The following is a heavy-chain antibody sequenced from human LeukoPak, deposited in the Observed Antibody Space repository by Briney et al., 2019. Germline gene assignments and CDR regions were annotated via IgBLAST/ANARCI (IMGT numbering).Heavy chain of an antibody. V-gene: IGHV1-69*05. CDR1: GGTFSSYA. CDR2: IIPIFGTA. J-gene: IGHJ2*01. D-gene: IGHD4-17*01. Sequence: SVKVSCKASGGTFSSYAISWVRQAPGQGLEWMGGIIPIFGTANYAQKFQGRVTITTDESTSTAYMELSSLRSEDTAVYYCARVSAGSPYGWYFDLWGRGTLVTVSS. CDR3: ARVSAGSPYGWYFDL.